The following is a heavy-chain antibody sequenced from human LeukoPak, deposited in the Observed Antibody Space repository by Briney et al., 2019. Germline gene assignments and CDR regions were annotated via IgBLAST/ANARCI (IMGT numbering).Heavy chain of an antibody. V-gene: IGHV3-21*01. CDR3: ARDPGDSLYFDY. CDR1: GFTFSSYS. J-gene: IGHJ4*02. D-gene: IGHD5-18*01. CDR2: ISSSSSYI. Sequence: GGSLRLSCAASGFTFSSYSMNWVRQAPGKGLEWVSSISSSSSYIYYADSVKGRFTISRDNAKNSLNLQMNSLRAEDTAVYYCARDPGDSLYFDYWGQGTLVTVSS.